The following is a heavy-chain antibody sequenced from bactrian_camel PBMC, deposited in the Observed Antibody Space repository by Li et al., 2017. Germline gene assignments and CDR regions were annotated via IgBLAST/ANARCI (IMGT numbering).Heavy chain of an antibody. CDR1: EFAFSSYA. J-gene: IGHJ6*01. Sequence: VQLVESGGGLVQPGGSLRLSCAASEFAFSSYAMSWVRQAPGKGPEWVSSINSDGGSTYYADSVKGRFTISRDNAKNTVYLQMNSLKTEDTAVYYCAAPLMYGGSWRGADFGYWGQGTQVTVS. CDR2: INSDGGST. V-gene: IGHV3S31*01. D-gene: IGHD6*01. CDR3: AAPLMYGGSWRGADFGY.